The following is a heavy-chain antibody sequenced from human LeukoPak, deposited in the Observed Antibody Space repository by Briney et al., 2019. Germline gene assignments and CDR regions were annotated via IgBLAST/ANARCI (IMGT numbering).Heavy chain of an antibody. V-gene: IGHV1-8*01. J-gene: IGHJ5*02. Sequence: SVQVSCPASGYTFTSYDINWVRQATGQGLEWMGWMNSNSGNTGYAQKIQCRVTMTRNTSISTAYMELSSLRSEDTAVYYCARGVGYCSGGSCYRWFDPWGQGTLVTVSS. CDR1: GYTFTSYD. CDR2: MNSNSGNT. D-gene: IGHD2-15*01. CDR3: ARGVGYCSGGSCYRWFDP.